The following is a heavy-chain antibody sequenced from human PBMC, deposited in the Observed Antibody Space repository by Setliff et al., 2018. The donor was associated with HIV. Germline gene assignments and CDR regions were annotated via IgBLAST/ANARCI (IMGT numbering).Heavy chain of an antibody. D-gene: IGHD2-21*02. CDR2: ICTSGST. J-gene: IGHJ4*02. CDR3: ARGEFYCGTDCYWSSFDY. CDR1: GGSMSTYY. Sequence: SATLSLTCTVSGGSMSTYYWSWIRQPPGKGLEWIGYICTSGSTHYNPSLRSRVTISVDTSKNHFSLRLSSVTAADTAVYYCARGEFYCGTDCYWSSFDYWGQGILVTVSS. V-gene: IGHV4-4*08.